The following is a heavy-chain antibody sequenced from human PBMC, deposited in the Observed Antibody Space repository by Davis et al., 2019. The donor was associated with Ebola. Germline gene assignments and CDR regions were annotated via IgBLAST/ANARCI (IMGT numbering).Heavy chain of an antibody. D-gene: IGHD3-3*01. CDR1: GGSISSYY. CDR2: IYYSGST. J-gene: IGHJ6*03. V-gene: IGHV4-59*01. Sequence: PSETLSLTCTVSGGSISSYYWSWIRQPPGKGLEWIGYIYYSGSTNYNPSLKSRVTISVDTSKNQFSLKLSSVTAADTAVYYCARCLENYDFWSGYRYYYYMDVWGKGTTVTVSS. CDR3: ARCLENYDFWSGYRYYYYMDV.